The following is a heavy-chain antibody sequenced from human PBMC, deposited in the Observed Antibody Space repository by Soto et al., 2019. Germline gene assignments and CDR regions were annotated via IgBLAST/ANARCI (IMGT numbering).Heavy chain of an antibody. Sequence: QVQLQQWGAGLLKPSETLSLTCAVYGGSFSGYYWSWIRQPPGKGLEWIGEINHSGSTNYNPSLKSRVTISVDTSKNQFSLKLSSVTAADTAVYYCARSNWGSFWYFDLWGRGTLVTVSS. CDR3: ARSNWGSFWYFDL. J-gene: IGHJ2*01. CDR2: INHSGST. CDR1: GGSFSGYY. D-gene: IGHD7-27*01. V-gene: IGHV4-34*01.